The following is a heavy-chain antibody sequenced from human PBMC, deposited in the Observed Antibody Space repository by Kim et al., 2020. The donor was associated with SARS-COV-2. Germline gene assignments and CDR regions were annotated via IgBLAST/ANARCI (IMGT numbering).Heavy chain of an antibody. J-gene: IGHJ4*02. V-gene: IGHV3-48*03. Sequence: GGSLRLSCAASGFTFSSYEMNWVRQAPGKGLEWVSYISSRGMTKYYADSVKGRFTISRDNAKNSVYLQMNSLRAEDTAVYYCARTGSGRGNYVGYWGQGTVVTGSS. CDR3: ARTGSGRGNYVGY. CDR1: GFTFSSYE. CDR2: ISSRGMTK. D-gene: IGHD2-15*01.